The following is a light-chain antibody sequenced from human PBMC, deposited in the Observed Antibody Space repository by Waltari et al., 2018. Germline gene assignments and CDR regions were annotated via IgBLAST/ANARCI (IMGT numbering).Light chain of an antibody. CDR3: SSRNGRASQVV. J-gene: IGLJ2*01. Sequence: SSGLTQDPAVSVALGQTIRITCRGDSLRTSYASWYQVKTGQAPVLVMFGKDKRPSGVPDRISGESSETTSSLIITGAQAEDEADYYCSSRNGRASQVVFAGGTKVTVL. CDR2: GKD. CDR1: SLRTSY. V-gene: IGLV3-19*01.